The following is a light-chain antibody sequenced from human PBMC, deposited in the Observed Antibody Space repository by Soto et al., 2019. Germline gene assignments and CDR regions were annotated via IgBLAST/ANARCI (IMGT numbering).Light chain of an antibody. V-gene: IGKV1-39*01. Sequence: DIQMTQSPSSLSASVGDRVTITCRASQSITTYLNWYQQKPGKAPRLLIYAESSLQSGVPSRFSGSGFGTDFTLTISSLQPEDFVTYYCQQSYTTPPTFGGGTKVEIK. CDR2: AES. J-gene: IGKJ4*01. CDR3: QQSYTTPPT. CDR1: QSITTY.